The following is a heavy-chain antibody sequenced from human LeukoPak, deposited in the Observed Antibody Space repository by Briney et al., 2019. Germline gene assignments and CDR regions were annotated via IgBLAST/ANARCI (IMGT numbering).Heavy chain of an antibody. V-gene: IGHV3-23*01. J-gene: IGHJ4*02. CDR3: AKEGFTFGGVIVILDYFDY. CDR2: INEDGSTT. D-gene: IGHD3-16*02. CDR1: GFTVSTSY. Sequence: GGSLRLSCAASGFTVSTSYVSWVRQAPGKGLVWVSRINEDGSTTSYADSVKGRFTISRDNSKNTLYLQMNSLRAEDTAVYYCAKEGFTFGGVIVILDYFDYWGQGTLVTVSS.